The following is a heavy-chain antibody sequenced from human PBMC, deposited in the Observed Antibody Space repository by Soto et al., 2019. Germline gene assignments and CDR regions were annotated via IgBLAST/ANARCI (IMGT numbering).Heavy chain of an antibody. CDR2: ISYDGSNK. D-gene: IGHD3-16*01. CDR1: GFTFSSYA. Sequence: QVQLVESGGGVVQPGRSLRLSCAASGFTFSSYAMHWVRQAPGKGLEWVAVISYDGSNKYYADSVKGRFTISRDNSKNTMYLQMNSLRAEETAVYYCARAIYDYVWGMGDYWGQGTLVTVSS. V-gene: IGHV3-30-3*01. J-gene: IGHJ4*02. CDR3: ARAIYDYVWGMGDY.